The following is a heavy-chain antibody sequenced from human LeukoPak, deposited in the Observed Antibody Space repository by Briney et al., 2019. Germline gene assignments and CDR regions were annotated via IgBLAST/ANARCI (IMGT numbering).Heavy chain of an antibody. D-gene: IGHD6-19*01. V-gene: IGHV4-30-2*01. Sequence: ASQTLSLTCAVSGGSISSGGYSWSWIRQPPGKGLEWIGYIYHSGSTYYNPSLKSRVTISVDRSKNQFSLKLSSVTAADTAVYYCASLKIAVAGYWYFDLWGRGTQVTVSS. CDR1: GGSISSGGYS. CDR2: IYHSGST. J-gene: IGHJ2*01. CDR3: ASLKIAVAGYWYFDL.